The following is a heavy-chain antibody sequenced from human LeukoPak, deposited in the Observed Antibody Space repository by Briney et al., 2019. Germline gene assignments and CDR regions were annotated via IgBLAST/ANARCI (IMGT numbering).Heavy chain of an antibody. V-gene: IGHV3-48*03. CDR2: ISSSGSTM. J-gene: IGHJ4*02. CDR1: GFTFSSYE. Sequence: PGGSLRLSXAASGFTFSSYEMNWVRQAPGKGLEWVSYISSSGSTMYYADSVKGRFTISRDNAKNSLYLRMNSLRAEDTAVYYCARGPYSSGWGPYYFDYWGQGTLVTVSS. D-gene: IGHD6-19*01. CDR3: ARGPYSSGWGPYYFDY.